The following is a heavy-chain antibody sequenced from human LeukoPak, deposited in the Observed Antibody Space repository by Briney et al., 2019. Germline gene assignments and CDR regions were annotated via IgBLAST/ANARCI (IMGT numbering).Heavy chain of an antibody. D-gene: IGHD6-19*01. V-gene: IGHV1-2*02. CDR1: GYTFTGYY. Sequence: ASVKVSCKASGYTFTGYYMHWVRHAPGQGLEWMGWINPNSGGTNYAQKFQGRVTMTRDTSISTAYMELSRLRSDDTAVYYCARDVGNRGSVSSGWYLFDYWGQGTLVTVSS. CDR2: INPNSGGT. CDR3: ARDVGNRGSVSSGWYLFDY. J-gene: IGHJ4*02.